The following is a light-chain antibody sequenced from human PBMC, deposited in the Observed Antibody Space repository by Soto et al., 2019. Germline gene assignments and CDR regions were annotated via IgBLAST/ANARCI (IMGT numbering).Light chain of an antibody. Sequence: QSVLTQPPSVSGAPGQRVTISCTGSSSNIGAGYDVYWYQHFPGTAPKLLIFHNTNRPSGVPDRFSGSKSGTSASLAITGLQAEDEADYYRQSHDSSLNVVIFGGGTKVTV. CDR1: SSNIGAGYD. J-gene: IGLJ2*01. CDR3: QSHDSSLNVVI. CDR2: HNT. V-gene: IGLV1-40*01.